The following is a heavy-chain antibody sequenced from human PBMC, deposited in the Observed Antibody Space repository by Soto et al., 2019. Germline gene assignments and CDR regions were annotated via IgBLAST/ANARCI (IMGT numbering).Heavy chain of an antibody. Sequence: QVQLQESGPGLVKPSETLSLTCTVSDGSISDYYWSWIRQPPGKGLEWIGYIYYNGRTNYNPSLKSRVTISVDRSKNQFSLNLSSVTAADTAVYYCARDSCNGGTCYAPCDAFDIWGQGTKVTVSS. CDR2: IYYNGRT. CDR1: DGSISDYY. V-gene: IGHV4-59*13. D-gene: IGHD2-15*01. CDR3: ARDSCNGGTCYAPCDAFDI. J-gene: IGHJ3*02.